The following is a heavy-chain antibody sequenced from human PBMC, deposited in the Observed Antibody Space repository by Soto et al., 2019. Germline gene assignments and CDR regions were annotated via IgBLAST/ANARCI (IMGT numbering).Heavy chain of an antibody. CDR3: EREAGCNGAECNVYFAD. CDR2: ISYDSIST. D-gene: IGHD2-8*01. CDR1: TSTFSTYG. V-gene: IGHV3-30*03. J-gene: IGHJ4*02. Sequence: QVQLVESGGGVVQPGRPLRLSCVASTSTFSTYGMHWVRQAPGKGLEWVSVISYDSISTGYGDSVRGRFTISRDNSKNTLYLPMKSLTSEYTAVYYCEREAGCNGAECNVYFADWGQGTLVTVSS.